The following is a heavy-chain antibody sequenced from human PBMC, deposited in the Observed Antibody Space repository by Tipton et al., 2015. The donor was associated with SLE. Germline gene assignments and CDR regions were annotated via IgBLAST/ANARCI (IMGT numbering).Heavy chain of an antibody. D-gene: IGHD3-3*01. J-gene: IGHJ3*02. V-gene: IGHV3-23*01. CDR3: AKEGGDFWSSYEGIFDT. Sequence: SLRLSCTTSGLTFSNYAMTWVRQAPGKGLEGILDVSFSGFNTHSADSVKGRFTISRDNSKNTLYLQMNSLRAEDTAMYYCAKEGGDFWSSYEGIFDTRRQGIMVTV. CDR1: GLTFSNYA. CDR2: VSFSGFNT.